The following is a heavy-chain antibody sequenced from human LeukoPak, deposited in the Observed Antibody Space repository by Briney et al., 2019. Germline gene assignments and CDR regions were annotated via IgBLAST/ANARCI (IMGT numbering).Heavy chain of an antibody. D-gene: IGHD1-14*01. CDR2: INPNSGGT. Sequence: ASVKVSCKASGYTFTDYYMHWVRQAPGQGLEWMGWINPNSGGTNYAQTFQGRVPLTRDTSISTAYMELSRLRSDDTAVYYCAGTPAGVPYYLDYWGQGTLVTVSS. CDR3: AGTPAGVPYYLDY. J-gene: IGHJ4*02. CDR1: GYTFTDYY. V-gene: IGHV1-2*02.